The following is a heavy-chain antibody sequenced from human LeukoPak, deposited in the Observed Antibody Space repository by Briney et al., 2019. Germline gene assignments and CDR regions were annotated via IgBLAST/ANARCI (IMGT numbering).Heavy chain of an antibody. V-gene: IGHV4-59*01. CDR3: AGTYTYYYYYYMDV. J-gene: IGHJ6*03. CDR1: GGSISSYY. Sequence: SETLSLTCTVSGGSISSYYWSWIRQPPGKGLEWIGYIYYSGSTNYNPSLKSRVTISVDTSKNQFSLKLSSVTAADTAVYYCAGTYTYYYYYYMDVWGKGTTVTISS. CDR2: IYYSGST. D-gene: IGHD2-2*02.